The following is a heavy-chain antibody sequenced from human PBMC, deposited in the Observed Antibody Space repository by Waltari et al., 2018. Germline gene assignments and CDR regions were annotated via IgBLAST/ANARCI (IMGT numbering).Heavy chain of an antibody. Sequence: EVQLVESGGGLVQPGGSLRLSCAASGFTFSSYEMNWVRQAPGKGLEWVSYISSSGSTMYYADSGKGRFTISRDNAKNSLYLQMNSLRAEDTAVYYCARVGSGPGWFGELFQRGYYYYGMDVWGQGTTVTISS. CDR2: ISSSGSTM. J-gene: IGHJ6*02. D-gene: IGHD3-10*01. CDR1: GFTFSSYE. V-gene: IGHV3-48*03. CDR3: ARVGSGPGWFGELFQRGYYYYGMDV.